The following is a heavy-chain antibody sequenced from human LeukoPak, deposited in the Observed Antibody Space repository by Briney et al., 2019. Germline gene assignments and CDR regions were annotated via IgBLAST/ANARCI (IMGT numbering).Heavy chain of an antibody. CDR1: GFTFSSYS. V-gene: IGHV3-48*01. Sequence: GGSLRLSCAASGFTFSSYSMNWVRQALGKGLEWVSYISSSSSTIYYADSVKGRFTISRDNAKNSLYLQMNSLRAEDTAVYYCARDRVLSVVVPAAILAYMDVWGKGTTVTVSS. J-gene: IGHJ6*03. D-gene: IGHD2-2*01. CDR2: ISSSSSTI. CDR3: ARDRVLSVVVPAAILAYMDV.